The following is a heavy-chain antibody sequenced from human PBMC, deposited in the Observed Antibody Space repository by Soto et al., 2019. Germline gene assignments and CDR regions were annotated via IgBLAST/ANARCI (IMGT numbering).Heavy chain of an antibody. D-gene: IGHD3-16*01. Sequence: GGSLRLSCSASGFTSSSYAMHWVRQAPGKGLEYVSAISSNGGSTYYADSVKGRFTISRDNSKNTLYLQMSSLRAEDTAVYYCVKARGPGGIDYYYYGMDVWGQGTTVTVSS. CDR1: GFTSSSYA. J-gene: IGHJ6*02. CDR3: VKARGPGGIDYYYYGMDV. V-gene: IGHV3-64D*06. CDR2: ISSNGGST.